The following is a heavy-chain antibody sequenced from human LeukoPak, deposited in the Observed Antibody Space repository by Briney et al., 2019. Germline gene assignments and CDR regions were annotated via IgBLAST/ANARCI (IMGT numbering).Heavy chain of an antibody. CDR2: VYYSGGT. V-gene: IGHV4-59*01. CDR1: GGSIYSYY. J-gene: IGHJ4*02. D-gene: IGHD6-13*01. Sequence: SETLSLTCTVSGGSIYSYYWSWIRQPPGKGLEWIGYVYYSGGTNYNPSLKSRVTISVDTSKNQFSLKLNSVNAADTAVYYCARSGTAAGRRDYWGQGTLVTVSS. CDR3: ARSGTAAGRRDY.